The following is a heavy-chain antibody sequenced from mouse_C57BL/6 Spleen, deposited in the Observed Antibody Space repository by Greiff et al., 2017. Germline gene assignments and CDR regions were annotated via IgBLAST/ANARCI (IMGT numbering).Heavy chain of an antibody. V-gene: IGHV8-12*01. CDR1: GFSLSTSGMG. D-gene: IGHD1-1*01. CDR3: ALDDYYGSSYYYAMDY. Sequence: QVTLKESGPGILQSSQTLSLTCSFSGFSLSTSGMGVSWIRQPSGKGLEWLAHIYWDDDKRYNPSLKSRLTISKDTSSNQVFLKITSVDTAETATYYCALDDYYGSSYYYAMDYGGQGTSVTVSS. J-gene: IGHJ4*01. CDR2: IYWDDDK.